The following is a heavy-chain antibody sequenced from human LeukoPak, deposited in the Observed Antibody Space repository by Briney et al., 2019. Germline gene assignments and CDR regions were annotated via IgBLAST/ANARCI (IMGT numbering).Heavy chain of an antibody. V-gene: IGHV1-2*02. CDR3: APTSEAYTSHRNV. CDR2: INPDSGFT. J-gene: IGHJ4*02. CDR1: GYKFIDDY. D-gene: IGHD3-16*01. Sequence: ASVKVSCKASGYKFIDDYMHWVRQAPGQGLEWMGWINPDSGFTNYAQKFQGRVTLTRDTSISTAYMEVRRLRSDDTAVYYCAPTSEAYTSHRNVWGQGTLVTVSS.